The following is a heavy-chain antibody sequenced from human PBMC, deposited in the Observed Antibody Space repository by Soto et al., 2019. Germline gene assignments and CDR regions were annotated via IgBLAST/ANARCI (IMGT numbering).Heavy chain of an antibody. D-gene: IGHD1-20*01. V-gene: IGHV3-7*01. CDR1: EFTFDKYY. J-gene: IGHJ6*02. CDR2: IKPDGSEQ. CDR3: ARGKWNYYYGFDV. Sequence: GGSLRLSCAASEFTFDKYYMTWVRQAPGKGPEWVANIKPDGSEQYYVDSVKGRFTISRDNANNSLYLQMNSLRAEDTAVYFCARGKWNYYYGFDVWGQGTTVTVSS.